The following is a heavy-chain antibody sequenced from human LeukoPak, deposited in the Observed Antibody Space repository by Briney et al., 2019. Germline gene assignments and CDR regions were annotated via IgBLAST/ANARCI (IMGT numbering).Heavy chain of an antibody. CDR3: ARGYDSSGYYHLDY. J-gene: IGHJ4*02. CDR1: GGTFSSYA. D-gene: IGHD3-22*01. V-gene: IGHV1-69*13. Sequence: ASVKVSCKASGGTFSSYAISWVRQAPGQGLEWMGGIIPIFGTANHAQKFQGRVTITADESTSTAYMELSSLRSEDTAVYYCARGYDSSGYYHLDYWGQGTLVTVSS. CDR2: IIPIFGTA.